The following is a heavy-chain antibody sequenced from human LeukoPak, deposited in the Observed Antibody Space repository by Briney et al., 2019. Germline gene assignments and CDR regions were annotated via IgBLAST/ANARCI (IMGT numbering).Heavy chain of an antibody. CDR2: IKQEGSEK. Sequence: GGSLRLSCAASGFTFSSYEMNWVRQAPGKGREGVGNIKQEGSEKYYVDSVKGRFTISRDNAKNSLYMQMNSLRAEDTAVYYCARDQRYCSSSSCPWEPFDYWGQGTLVTVSS. V-gene: IGHV3-7*05. CDR1: GFTFSSYE. J-gene: IGHJ4*02. CDR3: ARDQRYCSSSSCPWEPFDY. D-gene: IGHD2-2*01.